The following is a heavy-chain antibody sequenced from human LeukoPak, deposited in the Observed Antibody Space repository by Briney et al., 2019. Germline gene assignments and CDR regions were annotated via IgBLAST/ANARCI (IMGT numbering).Heavy chain of an antibody. CDR1: GGSFSGYY. CDR2: INHSGST. V-gene: IGHV4-34*01. Sequence: SETLSLTCAVYGGSFSGYYWSWIRQPPGKGLEWIGEINHSGSTNYNPSLKSRVTISVDTSKNQFSLKLSSVTAADTAVYYCARTKYGDLPLGYWGQGTLVTVSS. J-gene: IGHJ4*02. CDR3: ARTKYGDLPLGY. D-gene: IGHD4-17*01.